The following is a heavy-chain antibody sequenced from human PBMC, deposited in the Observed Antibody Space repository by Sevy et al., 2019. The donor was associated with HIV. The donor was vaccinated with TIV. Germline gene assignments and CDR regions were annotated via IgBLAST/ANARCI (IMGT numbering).Heavy chain of an antibody. CDR2: INTHGTNT. Sequence: GGSLRLSCAASGFTFSRYWMHWVRHAPGKGLVWVSRINTHGTNTIYADYVKGRFTISRDNATNTVSMQMNSLRADDTGVYYCAREGVDFWSGPVDFDYGMDVWGQGTTVTVSS. CDR1: GFTFSRYW. D-gene: IGHD3-3*01. J-gene: IGHJ6*02. V-gene: IGHV3-74*01. CDR3: AREGVDFWSGPVDFDYGMDV.